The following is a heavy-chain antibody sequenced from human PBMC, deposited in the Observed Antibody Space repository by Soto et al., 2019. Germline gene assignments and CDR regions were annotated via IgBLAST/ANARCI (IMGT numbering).Heavy chain of an antibody. D-gene: IGHD1-1*01. CDR1: GFMFSSAW. CDR3: VEGWNDF. CDR2: IKSKKDGGAR. Sequence: EVQVVASGGDLVEPGGSLRLSCETSGFMFSSAWMSWVRQAPGKGLEWVARIKSKKDGGARDYAAPVNGRFSISRDDSKSTVYLQMNSLRAEDTALYYCVEGWNDFWGQGTLVTVSS. J-gene: IGHJ4*02. V-gene: IGHV3-15*01.